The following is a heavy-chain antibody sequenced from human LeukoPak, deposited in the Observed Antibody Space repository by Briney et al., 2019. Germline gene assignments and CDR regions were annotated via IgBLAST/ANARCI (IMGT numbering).Heavy chain of an antibody. Sequence: GGSLRLSCVASGFTLRSYVMNWVRQTPGKGLEWVSSISGSGDSTFYADSVKGRFTISRDNAKNSLYLQMNSLRAEDTAVYYCARKKHSGRSYYYMDVWGKGTTVTISS. D-gene: IGHD3-10*01. J-gene: IGHJ6*03. CDR3: ARKKHSGRSYYYMDV. CDR2: ISGSGDST. CDR1: GFTLRSYV. V-gene: IGHV3-23*01.